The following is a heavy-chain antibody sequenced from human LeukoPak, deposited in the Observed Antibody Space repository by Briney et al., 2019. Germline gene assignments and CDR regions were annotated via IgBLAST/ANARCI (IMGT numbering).Heavy chain of an antibody. CDR3: ARDPPSGTTDFQH. J-gene: IGHJ1*01. D-gene: IGHD1-7*01. V-gene: IGHV3-23*01. CDR2: ISGSGGST. Sequence: QPGGSLRLSCAASGFTFSSYAMSWVRQAPGKGLEWVSAISGSGGSTYYADSVKGRFTISRDNAKNSLYLQMNSLRAEDTAVYYCARDPPSGTTDFQHWGQGTLVTVSS. CDR1: GFTFSSYA.